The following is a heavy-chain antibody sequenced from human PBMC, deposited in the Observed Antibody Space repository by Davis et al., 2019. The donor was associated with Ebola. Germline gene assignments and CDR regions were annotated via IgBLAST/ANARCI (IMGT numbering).Heavy chain of an antibody. J-gene: IGHJ4*02. CDR3: AKADCSGGSCYGIDY. V-gene: IGHV3-23*01. CDR2: IGGSGGST. Sequence: GESLKISCAASGFTFSSYAMSWVRQAPGKGLEWVSAIGGSGGSTFYADSVKGRFTISRDNSKNTLYLQMNSLRAEDTAVYYCAKADCSGGSCYGIDYWGQGTLVTVSS. D-gene: IGHD2-15*01. CDR1: GFTFSSYA.